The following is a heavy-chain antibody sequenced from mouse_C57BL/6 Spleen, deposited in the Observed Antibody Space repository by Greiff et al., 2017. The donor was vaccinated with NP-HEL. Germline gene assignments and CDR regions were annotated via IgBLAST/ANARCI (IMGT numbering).Heavy chain of an antibody. D-gene: IGHD2-3*01. CDR3: ARIYDGYSYAMDY. J-gene: IGHJ4*01. Sequence: VQLQQSGPGLVQPSQSLSITCTVSGFSLTSYGVHWVRQSPGKGLEWLGVIWSGGSTDYNAAFISRLSISKDNSKSQVFFKMNSLQADDTAIYYCARIYDGYSYAMDYWGQGTSVTVSS. CDR2: IWSGGST. V-gene: IGHV2-2*01. CDR1: GFSLTSYG.